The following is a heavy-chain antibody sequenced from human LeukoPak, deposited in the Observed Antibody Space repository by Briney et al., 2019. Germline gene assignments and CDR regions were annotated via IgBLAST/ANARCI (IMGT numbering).Heavy chain of an antibody. V-gene: IGHV4-34*01. D-gene: IGHD5-24*01. CDR2: INHSGST. J-gene: IGHJ4*02. CDR3: ARVDGGYNYYFDY. Sequence: SETLSLTCAVYGGSFSGYYWSWIRQPPGKGLEWIGEINHSGSTNYNPSLKSRVTISVDTSKNQFSLKLSSVTAADTAVYYCARVDGGYNYYFDYWGQGTLVTVSS. CDR1: GGSFSGYY.